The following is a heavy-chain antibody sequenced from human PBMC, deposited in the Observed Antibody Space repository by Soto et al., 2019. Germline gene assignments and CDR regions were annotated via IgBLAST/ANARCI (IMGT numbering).Heavy chain of an antibody. Sequence: EVQLVESGGGLVQPGGSLKLSCAASGFTFSGSAMHWVRQASGKGLEWVGRIRSKANSYATAYAASVKGRFTISRDDSKNTAYLQMNSLKTEDTAVYYCTRPYNWNSPYYYYGMDVWGQGTTVTVSS. CDR2: IRSKANSYAT. J-gene: IGHJ6*02. V-gene: IGHV3-73*02. CDR3: TRPYNWNSPYYYYGMDV. CDR1: GFTFSGSA. D-gene: IGHD1-7*01.